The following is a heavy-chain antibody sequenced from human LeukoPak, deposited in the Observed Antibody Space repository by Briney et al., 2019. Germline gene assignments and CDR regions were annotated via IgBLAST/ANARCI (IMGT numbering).Heavy chain of an antibody. CDR3: ASFDSSGSHAFDI. CDR2: IYYSGST. V-gene: IGHV4-61*08. Sequence: SETLSLTCTVSGGSISSGGYYWNWIRQPPGKGLEWIGYIYYSGSTNYSPSLKSRVTISVDTSKNQFSLKLSSVTAADTAVYYCASFDSSGSHAFDIWGQGTMVTVSS. J-gene: IGHJ3*02. CDR1: GGSISSGGYY. D-gene: IGHD3-22*01.